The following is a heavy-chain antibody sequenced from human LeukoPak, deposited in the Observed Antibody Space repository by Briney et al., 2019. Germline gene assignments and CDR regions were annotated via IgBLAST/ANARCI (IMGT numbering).Heavy chain of an antibody. CDR2: MYHSGST. V-gene: IGHV4-38-2*02. D-gene: IGHD3-10*01. J-gene: IGHJ4*02. Sequence: SETLSLTCSVSSYSISTDYYWGWIRQPPGKGLEWIGTMYHSGSTYYNPSLKSRVTISVDTSKNQFSLKLTSMTAADTAVYYCARDSGGGSGSYYRYFDYWGQGTLVTVSS. CDR3: ARDSGGGSGSYYRYFDY. CDR1: SYSISTDYY.